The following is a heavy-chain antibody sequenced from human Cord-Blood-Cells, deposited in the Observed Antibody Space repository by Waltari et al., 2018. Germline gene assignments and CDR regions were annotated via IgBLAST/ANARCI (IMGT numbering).Heavy chain of an antibody. CDR2: ISWNSGSI. J-gene: IGHJ3*02. CDR1: GFTFDDYA. Sequence: EVQLVESGGGLVQPGRSLRLSCAASGFTFDDYAMHWVRQAPGKGLEWCSGISWNSGSIGYADSVKGRFTISRDNAKNSLYLQMNSLRAEDMALYYCAKGSSGSPHDAFDIWGQGTMVTVSS. D-gene: IGHD6-19*01. V-gene: IGHV3-9*03. CDR3: AKGSSGSPHDAFDI.